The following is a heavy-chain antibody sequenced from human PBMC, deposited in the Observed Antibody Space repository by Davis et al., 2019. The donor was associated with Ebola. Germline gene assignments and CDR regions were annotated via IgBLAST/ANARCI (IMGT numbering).Heavy chain of an antibody. CDR1: GGTFSSYA. J-gene: IGHJ4*02. D-gene: IGHD3-10*01. Sequence: SVKVSCKASGGTFSSYAISWVRQAPGQGLEWMGRIIPILGIANYAQKFQGRVTITADKSTSTAYMELRSLRSDDTAVYYCARDLVMVRGYYFDYWGQGTLVTVSS. CDR3: ARDLVMVRGYYFDY. CDR2: IIPILGIA. V-gene: IGHV1-69*04.